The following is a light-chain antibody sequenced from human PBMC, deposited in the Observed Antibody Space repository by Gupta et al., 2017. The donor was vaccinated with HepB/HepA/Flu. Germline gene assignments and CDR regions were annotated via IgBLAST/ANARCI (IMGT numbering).Light chain of an antibody. CDR2: AKN. CDR1: SLRSYY. V-gene: IGLV3-19*01. J-gene: IGLJ1*01. CDR3: AYRDSSAKRVV. Sequence: SSELTQDPAVSVALGQTVRITCQGDSLRSYYASWYQQTPGQAPVLVIDAKNNRPSGIPDRFSGSSSGNTAFLNITGAQAEDEADYYCAYRDSSAKRVVFGTGTKLTVL.